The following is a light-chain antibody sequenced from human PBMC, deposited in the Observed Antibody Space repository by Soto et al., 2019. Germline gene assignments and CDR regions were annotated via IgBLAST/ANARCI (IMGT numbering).Light chain of an antibody. J-gene: IGKJ5*01. V-gene: IGKV3D-15*01. Sequence: EIVLTQSPATLSLSPGERATLCCRASQSVSSNLAWYQQKPGQAPRLLIYGASTRATGIPARFSGGGSGAEYTLTISSLQSEDFAVYYCQQYDKWPRTFGQGTRLEIK. CDR1: QSVSSN. CDR2: GAS. CDR3: QQYDKWPRT.